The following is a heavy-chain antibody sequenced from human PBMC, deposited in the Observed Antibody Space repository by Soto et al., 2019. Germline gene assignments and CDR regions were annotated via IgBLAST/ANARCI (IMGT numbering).Heavy chain of an antibody. CDR2: ISGNGGGT. V-gene: IGHV3-23*01. CDR1: GFTFSSYA. J-gene: IGHJ4*02. Sequence: EVQLLESGGGLSPGGSLRLSCAASGFTFSSYAMSWVRQAPGKGLEWVSAISGNGGGTYYADSVKGRFTISRDNSKNMLFLQMNSLRAEDTAVYYCAKDLRAVSTVTRADSWGLGTLVTVSS. D-gene: IGHD4-17*01. CDR3: AKDLRAVSTVTRADS.